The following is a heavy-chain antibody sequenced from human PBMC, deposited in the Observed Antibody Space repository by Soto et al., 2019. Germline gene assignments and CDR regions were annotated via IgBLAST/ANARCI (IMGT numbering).Heavy chain of an antibody. J-gene: IGHJ4*02. Sequence: QEQLVQSGAEVKKPGSSVKVSCKASGALFNSYPISWVRQVPGQGLEWMGGIIPVFQTAYYTQRFQGRVTITADESTNTAYMELSSLRSEDTAIYYCARGGSGYTWFNEFWGQGTLVTVSS. CDR1: GALFNSYP. CDR3: ARGGSGYTWFNEF. CDR2: IIPVFQTA. V-gene: IGHV1-69*01. D-gene: IGHD3-22*01.